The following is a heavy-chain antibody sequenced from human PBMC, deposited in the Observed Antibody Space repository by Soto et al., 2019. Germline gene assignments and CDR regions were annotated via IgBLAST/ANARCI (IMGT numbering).Heavy chain of an antibody. Sequence: GGSLRLSCAASGFTFSSYWMSWVRQAPGKGLEWVANIKQDGSEKYYVDSVKGRFTISRDNAKNSLYLQMNSLRAEDTAVYYCASGLPLGDDYYYYYMDVWGKGTTVTVSS. CDR2: IKQDGSEK. J-gene: IGHJ6*03. CDR1: GFTFSSYW. CDR3: ASGLPLGDDYYYYYMDV. V-gene: IGHV3-7*01. D-gene: IGHD3-10*01.